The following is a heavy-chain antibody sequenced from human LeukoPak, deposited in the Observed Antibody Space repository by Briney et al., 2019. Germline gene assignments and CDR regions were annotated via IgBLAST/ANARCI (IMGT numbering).Heavy chain of an antibody. J-gene: IGHJ4*02. Sequence: TLSLTCTVSGGSISSGDYYWSWIRQPPGKGLEWIGYIYYSGSTYYNPSLKSRVTISVDTSKNQFSLKLSSVTAADTAVYYCARGFRTVRFDYWGQGTLVTVSS. D-gene: IGHD2-2*01. V-gene: IGHV4-30-4*08. CDR2: IYYSGST. CDR3: ARGFRTVRFDY. CDR1: GGSISSGDYY.